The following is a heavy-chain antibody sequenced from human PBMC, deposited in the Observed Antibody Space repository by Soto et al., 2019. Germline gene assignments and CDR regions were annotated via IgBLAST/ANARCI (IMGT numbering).Heavy chain of an antibody. D-gene: IGHD3-3*01. CDR2: ISGSGSST. CDR1: GFTFSSYA. V-gene: IGHV3-23*01. J-gene: IGHJ4*02. CDR3: AKTPVLRFLESDY. Sequence: SLRLSCAASGFTFSSYAMSWVRQAPGKGLEWVSAISGSGSSTYYADSVKGRFTISRDNSKNTLYLQMNSLRAEDTAVYYCAKTPVLRFLESDYWGQGTLVTVSS.